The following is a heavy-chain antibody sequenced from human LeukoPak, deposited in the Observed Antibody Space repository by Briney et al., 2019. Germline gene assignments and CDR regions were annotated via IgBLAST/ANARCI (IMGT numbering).Heavy chain of an antibody. Sequence: SETLSLTCAVYGGSFSGYYWSWIRQPPGKGPEWIGEINHSGSTNYNPSLKSRVTISVDTSKNQFSLKLSSVTAADTAVYYCARGAGALTLDYFDYWGQGTLVTVSS. J-gene: IGHJ4*02. CDR1: GGSFSGYY. CDR2: INHSGST. CDR3: ARGAGALTLDYFDY. D-gene: IGHD4/OR15-4a*01. V-gene: IGHV4-34*01.